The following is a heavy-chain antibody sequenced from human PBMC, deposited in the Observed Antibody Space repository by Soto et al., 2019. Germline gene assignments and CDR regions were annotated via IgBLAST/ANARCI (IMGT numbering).Heavy chain of an antibody. CDR2: SIPIFGTA. J-gene: IGHJ4*02. V-gene: IGHV1-69*01. CDR3: ARGWEYDSTDDYYAY. Sequence: QVQLVQSGAEVRKPGSSVRVSCKASGGSFNRHTISWVRQAPGQGLEWMGGSIPIFGTANHAQKLQGRVTIIADESTSTVYMELSRLRSDDTAIYYCARGWEYDSTDDYYAYWGQGTLVIVSS. CDR1: GGSFNRHT. D-gene: IGHD3-22*01.